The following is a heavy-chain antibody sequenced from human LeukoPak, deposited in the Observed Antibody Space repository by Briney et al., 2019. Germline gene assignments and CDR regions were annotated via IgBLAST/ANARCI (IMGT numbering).Heavy chain of an antibody. J-gene: IGHJ6*03. CDR3: ASCSGGSCRKTYYYYMDV. CDR1: GGSISSYY. CDR2: IYTSGST. Sequence: PSETLSLXCTVSGGSISSYYWSWIRRPAGKGLESIGRIYTSGSTNYNPSLKSRVTMSVDTSKNQFSLKLSSVTAADTAVYYCASCSGGSCRKTYYYYMDVWGKGTTVTVSS. V-gene: IGHV4-4*07. D-gene: IGHD2-15*01.